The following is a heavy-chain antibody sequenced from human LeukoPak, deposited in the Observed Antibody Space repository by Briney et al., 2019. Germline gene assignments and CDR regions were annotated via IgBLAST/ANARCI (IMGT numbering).Heavy chain of an antibody. Sequence: GGSLRLSCVASGFIFDGFGMAWVRQRPGKGLEWVAAINWRGDSAGYADFVKGRFTISRDNSKNTLYLQMNSLRAEDTAVYYCAKCPQRWLQLDFDYWGQGTLVTVSS. CDR1: GFIFDGFG. V-gene: IGHV3-23*01. J-gene: IGHJ4*02. CDR2: INWRGDSA. CDR3: AKCPQRWLQLDFDY. D-gene: IGHD5-24*01.